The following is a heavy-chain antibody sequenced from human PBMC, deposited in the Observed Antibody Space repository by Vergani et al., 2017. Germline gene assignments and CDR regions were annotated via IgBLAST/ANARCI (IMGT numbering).Heavy chain of an antibody. CDR1: GFTFSSYG. V-gene: IGHV3-33*01. CDR2: IWYDGSNK. CDR3: ARDTVGGGYSYYGMDV. Sequence: QVQLVESGGGVVQPGRSLRLSCAASGFTFSSYGMHWVRQAPGKGLEWVAVIWYDGSNKYYADSVKGRFTISRDNSKNTLYLQMNSLRAEDTAVYYWARDTVGGGYSYYGMDVWGRGTTVTVSS. J-gene: IGHJ6*02. D-gene: IGHD5-12*01.